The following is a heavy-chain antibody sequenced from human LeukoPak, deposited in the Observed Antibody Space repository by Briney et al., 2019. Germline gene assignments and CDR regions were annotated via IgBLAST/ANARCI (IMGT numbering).Heavy chain of an antibody. CDR3: ARSGPTGDYYYMDV. CDR2: ISYDGSNK. J-gene: IGHJ6*03. D-gene: IGHD4-17*01. V-gene: IGHV3-30-3*01. Sequence: PGGSLRLSCAASGFTFSSYAMHWVRQAPGKGLEWVAVISYDGSNKYYADSVKGRFTISRDNSKNTLYLQMNSLRAEDTAVYYCARSGPTGDYYYMDVWGKGTTVTASS. CDR1: GFTFSSYA.